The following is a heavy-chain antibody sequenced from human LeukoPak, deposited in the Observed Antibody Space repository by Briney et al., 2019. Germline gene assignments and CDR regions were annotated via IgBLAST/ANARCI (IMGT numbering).Heavy chain of an antibody. CDR3: ARLGFHYYMDV. CDR2: IIPIFGTA. D-gene: IGHD3-16*01. J-gene: IGHJ6*03. Sequence: SVKVSCKASGGTFSSYAISWVRQAPGQGLEWMGGIIPIFGTANYAQKFQGRVTITADKSTSTAYMELRSLRSDDTAVYYCARLGFHYYMDVWGKGTTVTISS. V-gene: IGHV1-69*06. CDR1: GGTFSSYA.